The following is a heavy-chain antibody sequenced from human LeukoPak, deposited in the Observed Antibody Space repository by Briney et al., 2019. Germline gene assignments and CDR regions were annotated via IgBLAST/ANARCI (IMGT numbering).Heavy chain of an antibody. V-gene: IGHV1-18*01. Sequence: GASVKVSCKASGGTFSSYAISWVRQAPGQGLEWMGWINPNSGGTNYAQKLQGRVTMTTDTSTSTAYMELRSLRSDDTAVYYCARTPSTSETAAGSFDYWGQGTLVTVSS. CDR3: ARTPSTSETAAGSFDY. D-gene: IGHD6-13*01. CDR2: INPNSGGT. CDR1: GGTFSSYA. J-gene: IGHJ4*02.